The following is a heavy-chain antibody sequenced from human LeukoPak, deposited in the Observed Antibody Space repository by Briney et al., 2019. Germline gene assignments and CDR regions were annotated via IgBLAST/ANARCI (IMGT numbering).Heavy chain of an antibody. CDR2: IYSGGST. CDR1: GFTFSSNY. V-gene: IGHV3-53*01. CDR3: ARASVDYYGSGSPYYFDY. J-gene: IGHJ4*02. D-gene: IGHD3-10*01. Sequence: GGSLRLSCAASGFTFSSNYMSWVRQAPGKGLEWVSVIYSGGSTYYADPVKGRFTISRDNSKNTLYLQMNSLRAEDTAVYYCARASVDYYGSGSPYYFDYWGQGTLVTVSS.